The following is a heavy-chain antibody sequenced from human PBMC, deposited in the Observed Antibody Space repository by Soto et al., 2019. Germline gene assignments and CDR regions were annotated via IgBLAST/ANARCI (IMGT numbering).Heavy chain of an antibody. V-gene: IGHV5-51*01. CDR3: ARQRAWNDAFDF. Sequence: PGESRKISCKGSGCRFTTYWIGWVRQVPGKGLEWMGVIYPADSDTRYSPSFQGQVTFSVDKSLTTAYLQWNNLKASDTARYYCARQRAWNDAFDFWGQGTLVTVSS. CDR1: GCRFTTYW. D-gene: IGHD1-1*01. CDR2: IYPADSDT. J-gene: IGHJ4*02.